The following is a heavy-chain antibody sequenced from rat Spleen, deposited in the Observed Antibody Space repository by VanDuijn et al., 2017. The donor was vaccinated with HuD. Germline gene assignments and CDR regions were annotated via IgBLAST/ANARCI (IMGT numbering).Heavy chain of an antibody. Sequence: EVQLVESGGGLVQPGRSMKLSCAASGFTFSNYGLAWVRQAPKKGLEWDAYIRYDGDTTYYRDYVKGRFTIYRDNAKSTLYLQMDSLRSEDTATYYCTTRPYYSSLNCFPYWGQGTLVTVSS. J-gene: IGHJ3*01. D-gene: IGHD1-2*01. CDR2: IRYDGDTT. CDR1: GFTFSNYG. CDR3: TTRPYYSSLNCFPY. V-gene: IGHV5-20*01.